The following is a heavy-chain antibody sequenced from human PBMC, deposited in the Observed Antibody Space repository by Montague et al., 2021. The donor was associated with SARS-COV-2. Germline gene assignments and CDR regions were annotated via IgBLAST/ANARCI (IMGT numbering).Heavy chain of an antibody. Sequence: SLSLSCSVSEFTFDDYAITWVRQAPGKGLEWVGFIRSKPYGGTTEYAASVRGRFTISRDDSRTIAYLQMNSLKSEDTAVYYCTRAYCGRTSCHAWYFQHWGQGTLVTVSS. D-gene: IGHD2-2*01. J-gene: IGHJ1*01. CDR3: TRAYCGRTSCHAWYFQH. CDR1: EFTFDDYA. V-gene: IGHV3-49*04. CDR2: IRSKPYGGTT.